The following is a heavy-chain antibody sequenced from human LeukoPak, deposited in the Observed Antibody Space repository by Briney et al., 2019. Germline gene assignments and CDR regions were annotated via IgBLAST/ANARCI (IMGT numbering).Heavy chain of an antibody. CDR1: GFTFSSYS. CDR2: ISSSSSYI. Sequence: GGSLRLSCAASGFTFSSYSMNWVRQAPGKGLEWVSSISSSSSYIYCADSVKGRFTISRDNAKNSLYLQMNSLRAEDTAVYYCAREYYDILTGYYTFFDYWGQGTLVTVSS. V-gene: IGHV3-21*01. CDR3: AREYYDILTGYYTFFDY. D-gene: IGHD3-9*01. J-gene: IGHJ4*02.